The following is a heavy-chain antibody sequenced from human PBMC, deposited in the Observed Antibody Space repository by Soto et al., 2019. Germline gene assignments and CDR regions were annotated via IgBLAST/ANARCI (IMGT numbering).Heavy chain of an antibody. V-gene: IGHV1-2*04. CDR2: INPNSGGT. Sequence: QVQLVQSGAEVKKTGASVKVSCKASGYTFIGYYIHWVRQAPGQGLEWMGWINPNSGGTNYAQRFQGWVIITRDRSISTANMELGRQKSDDTAVYYCARVGGGLASLGYYGMDVWGQGTTVTVSS. CDR1: GYTFIGYY. CDR3: ARVGGGLASLGYYGMDV. J-gene: IGHJ6*02. D-gene: IGHD3-16*01.